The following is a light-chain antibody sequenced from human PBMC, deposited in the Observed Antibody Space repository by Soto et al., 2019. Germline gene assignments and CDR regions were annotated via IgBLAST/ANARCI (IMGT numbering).Light chain of an antibody. CDR2: DVS. J-gene: IGLJ2*01. CDR1: GSDVGGYNY. Sequence: QSVLTQPASVSGSPGQSITISCTGTGSDVGGYNYVSWYQQHPGKAPKVMIYDVSNRPSGVSNRFSGSKSGNTASLTISGLRAGDGAVYYCSSYTGASTPLLFGGGTQLPVL. V-gene: IGLV2-14*01. CDR3: SSYTGASTPLL.